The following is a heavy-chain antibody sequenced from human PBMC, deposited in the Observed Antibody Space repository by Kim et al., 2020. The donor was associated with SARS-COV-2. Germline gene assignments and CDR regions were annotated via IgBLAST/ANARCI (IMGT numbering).Heavy chain of an antibody. CDR1: GGSISNYY. V-gene: IGHV4-59*08. D-gene: IGHD1-26*01. CDR2: IFYSGSA. J-gene: IGHJ4*02. CDR3: ARSGSYGGGGGY. Sequence: SETLSLTCTVSGGSISNYYWSWIRQPPGKGLEWIGYIFYSGSANYNPSLKSRVTISVDTSNNQFSLKLSSVTAADTAVYYCARSGSYGGGGGYWGQGTL.